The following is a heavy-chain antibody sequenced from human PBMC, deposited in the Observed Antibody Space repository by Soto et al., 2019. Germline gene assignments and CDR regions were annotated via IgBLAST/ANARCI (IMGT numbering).Heavy chain of an antibody. CDR1: GGSINSSRYY. CDR3: AKPGERWLPLRF. D-gene: IGHD5-12*01. Sequence: SETLSLTCTVSGGSINSSRYYWGWIRQPPGKGLEWIGSIFYNGNTYYNPSLRSRITMSVDTSKNQFSLKLSSVAAADTAVYYCAKPGERWLPLRFWGQGTLVTVSS. CDR2: IFYNGNT. V-gene: IGHV4-39*01. J-gene: IGHJ4*02.